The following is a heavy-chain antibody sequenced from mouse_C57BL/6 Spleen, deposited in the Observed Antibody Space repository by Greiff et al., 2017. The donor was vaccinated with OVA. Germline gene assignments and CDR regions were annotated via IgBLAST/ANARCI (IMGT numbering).Heavy chain of an antibody. Sequence: QVQLKQSGAELVKPGASVKISCKASGYAFSSYWMNWVKQRPGKGLEWIGQIYPGDGDTNYNGKFKGKATLTADKSSSTAYMQLSSLTSEDSAVYFCARKGALGPFDYWGQGTTLTVSS. CDR2: IYPGDGDT. V-gene: IGHV1-80*01. D-gene: IGHD4-1*01. CDR1: GYAFSSYW. J-gene: IGHJ2*01. CDR3: ARKGALGPFDY.